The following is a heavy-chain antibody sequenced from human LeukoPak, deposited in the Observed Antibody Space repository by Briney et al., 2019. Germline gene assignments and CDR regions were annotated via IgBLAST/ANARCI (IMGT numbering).Heavy chain of an antibody. CDR3: ARDPPYDSGTYPDY. CDR2: ISYDGSNK. Sequence: GRSLRLSCAASGFTFSSYAMHWVCQAPGKGLQWVAVISYDGSNKYYADSVKGRFTISRDNSKNTLYLQMNSLRAEDTAVYYCARDPPYDSGTYPDYWGQGTLVTVSS. V-gene: IGHV3-30*01. D-gene: IGHD1-26*01. CDR1: GFTFSSYA. J-gene: IGHJ4*02.